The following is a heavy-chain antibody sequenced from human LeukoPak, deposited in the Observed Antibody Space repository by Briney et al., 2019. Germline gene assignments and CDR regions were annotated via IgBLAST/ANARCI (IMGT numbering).Heavy chain of an antibody. V-gene: IGHV4-39*01. CDR2: IYYSGST. J-gene: IGHJ4*02. D-gene: IGHD2-15*01. CDR3: ARLGYCSGGSCLAASFDY. CDR1: GGSISSSSYY. Sequence: SETLSLTCTVSGGSISSSSYYWGWIRQPPGKGLEWIGSIYYSGSTYYNPSLKSRVTISVDTSKNQFSLKLSSVTAADTAGYYCARLGYCSGGSCLAASFDYWGQGTLVTVSS.